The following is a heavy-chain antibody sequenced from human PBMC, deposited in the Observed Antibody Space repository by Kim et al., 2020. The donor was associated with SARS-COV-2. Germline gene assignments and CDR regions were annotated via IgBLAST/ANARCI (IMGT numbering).Heavy chain of an antibody. D-gene: IGHD3-10*01. V-gene: IGHV3-7*01. CDR3: AALDTVQVPGGI. Sequence: YVDWVKGRFTISRDNAKNSLYLQMSILRTEDTAIYYCAALDTVQVPGGIWGQGTLVTVSS. J-gene: IGHJ4*02.